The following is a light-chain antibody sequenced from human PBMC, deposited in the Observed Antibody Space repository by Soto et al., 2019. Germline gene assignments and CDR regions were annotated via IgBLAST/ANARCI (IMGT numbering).Light chain of an antibody. CDR2: KAS. CDR1: QSVSSW. Sequence: DIQMTQSPPTLSASVGDRVTITCRASQSVSSWVAWYHLKPGKAPKLLIYKASTLETGVPSRFSGSGSRTEFTLTISSLQPDDFATYYCQHYASFSGTFGQGTKVDIK. J-gene: IGKJ1*01. V-gene: IGKV1-5*03. CDR3: QHYASFSGT.